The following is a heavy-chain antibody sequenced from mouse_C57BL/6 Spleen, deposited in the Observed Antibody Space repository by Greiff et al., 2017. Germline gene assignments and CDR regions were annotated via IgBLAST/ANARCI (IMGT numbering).Heavy chain of an antibody. CDR1: GYTFTSYG. Sequence: VQLQQSGAELARPGASVKLSCKASGYTFTSYGISWVKQRTGQGLEWIGEIYTRSGNTYYNEKFKGKATLTADKASSTAYMELRSLTSEDSAVYFCARGGYDGYPYFDYWGQGTTLTVSS. D-gene: IGHD2-3*01. CDR3: ARGGYDGYPYFDY. CDR2: IYTRSGNT. V-gene: IGHV1-81*01. J-gene: IGHJ2*01.